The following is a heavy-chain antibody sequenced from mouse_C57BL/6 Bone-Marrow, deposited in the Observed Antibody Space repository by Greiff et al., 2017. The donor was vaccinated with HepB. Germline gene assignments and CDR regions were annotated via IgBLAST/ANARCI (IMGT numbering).Heavy chain of an antibody. V-gene: IGHV1-26*01. CDR1: GYTFTDYY. J-gene: IGHJ3*01. Sequence: VQLKQSGPELVKPGASVKISCKASGYTFTDYYMNWVKQSHGKSLEWIGDINPNNGGTSYNQKFKGKATLTVDKSSSTAYMELRSLTSEDSAVYYCAPLNYDYDEGPWFAYWGQGTLVTVAA. D-gene: IGHD2-4*01. CDR3: APLNYDYDEGPWFAY. CDR2: INPNNGGT.